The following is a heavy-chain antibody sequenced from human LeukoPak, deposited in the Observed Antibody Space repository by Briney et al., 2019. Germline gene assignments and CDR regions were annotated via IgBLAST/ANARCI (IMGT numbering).Heavy chain of an antibody. CDR1: GGSISSSSYY. D-gene: IGHD5-18*01. V-gene: IGHV4-39*01. Sequence: PSETLSLTCTVSGGSISSSSYYWGWIRQPPGKGLEWIGSIYYSGSTYYNPSLKSRVTISVDTSKNQFSLKLSSVTAADTAVYYCARPRRTAMVTSFGYWGQGTLVTVSS. CDR2: IYYSGST. J-gene: IGHJ4*02. CDR3: ARPRRTAMVTSFGY.